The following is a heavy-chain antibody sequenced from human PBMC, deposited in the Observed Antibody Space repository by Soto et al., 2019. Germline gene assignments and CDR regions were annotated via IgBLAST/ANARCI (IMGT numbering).Heavy chain of an antibody. CDR2: IIPILGIA. CDR3: AMFSNYKVSYHYYYMDV. CDR1: GGTFSSYT. Sequence: SVKVSCKASGGTFSSYTISWVRQAPGEGLEWMGRIIPILGIANYAQKFQGRVTITADKSTSTAYMEPSSLRSEDTAVYYCAMFSNYKVSYHYYYMDVWGKGTTVTVS. J-gene: IGHJ6*03. V-gene: IGHV1-69*02. D-gene: IGHD4-4*01.